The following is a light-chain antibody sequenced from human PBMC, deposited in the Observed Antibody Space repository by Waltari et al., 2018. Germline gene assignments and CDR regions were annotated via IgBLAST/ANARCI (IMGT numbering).Light chain of an antibody. CDR2: EVS. CDR3: SSYAGSSNWGV. Sequence: QSALTQPPSASGSPGQSVTISCTGTSSDVGTYNYVSWYQQHPGKAPKLMIYEVSKRPSGVPDRFSGSRSGNTASLTVSGLQAEDEADYYCSSYAGSSNWGVFGGGTKLTVL. CDR1: SSDVGTYNY. J-gene: IGLJ2*01. V-gene: IGLV2-8*01.